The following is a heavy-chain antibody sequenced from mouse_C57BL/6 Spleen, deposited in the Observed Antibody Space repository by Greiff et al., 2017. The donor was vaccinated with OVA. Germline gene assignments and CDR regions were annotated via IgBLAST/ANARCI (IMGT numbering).Heavy chain of an antibody. Sequence: QVQLKQSGPELVKPGASVKISCKASGYAFSSSWMNWVKQRPGKGLEWIGRIYPGDGDTNYNGKFKGKATLTADKFSSTAYMQLSSLTSEDSAVYFCASSSFSGFAYWGQGTLVTVSA. CDR3: ASSSFSGFAY. CDR1: GYAFSSSW. V-gene: IGHV1-82*01. D-gene: IGHD1-1*01. J-gene: IGHJ3*01. CDR2: IYPGDGDT.